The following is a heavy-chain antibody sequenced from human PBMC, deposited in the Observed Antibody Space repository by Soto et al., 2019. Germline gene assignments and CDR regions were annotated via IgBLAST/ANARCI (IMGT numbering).Heavy chain of an antibody. J-gene: IGHJ5*02. D-gene: IGHD3-10*01. CDR2: IKSKTDGGTT. CDR1: GFTFSNAW. CDR3: TTDGYYYGSGSYYS. V-gene: IGHV3-15*01. Sequence: GGSLRLSCAASGFTFSNAWMSWVRQAPGKGLEWVGRIKSKTDGGTTDYAAPVKGRFTISRDDSKNTLYLQMNSLKTEDTAVYYCTTDGYYYGSGSYYSSGQGTMVTVYS.